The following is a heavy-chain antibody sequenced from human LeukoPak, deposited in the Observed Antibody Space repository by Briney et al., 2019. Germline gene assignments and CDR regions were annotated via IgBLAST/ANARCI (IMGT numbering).Heavy chain of an antibody. CDR3: ARLKDDVTKLDY. D-gene: IGHD2-8*01. CDR1: GFTFGRYW. Sequence: GGSLRLSCAGSGFTFGRYWMSWVRQAPGKGPEWVASINQGGSRLHYLDSVTGRFIISRDDAQNSLFLQMARLRVDDTAVYYCARLKDDVTKLDYWGQGTLVSVSS. J-gene: IGHJ4*02. V-gene: IGHV3-7*01. CDR2: INQGGSRL.